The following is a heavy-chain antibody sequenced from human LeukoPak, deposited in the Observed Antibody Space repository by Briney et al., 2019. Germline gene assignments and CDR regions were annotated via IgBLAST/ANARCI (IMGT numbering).Heavy chain of an antibody. CDR1: GFTFGSYG. D-gene: IGHD1-26*01. J-gene: IGHJ5*02. CDR3: ARGMGGATNRWLDP. CDR2: IWYDGSNK. Sequence: GGSLRLSCAAAGFTFGSYGMHWDRQAPGKGLGWVAGIWYDGSNKYYADSVKGRFTISRDNSKNTLYLQMNSLRAEDTAVYYCARGMGGATNRWLDPWGQGTLVTVSS. V-gene: IGHV3-33*01.